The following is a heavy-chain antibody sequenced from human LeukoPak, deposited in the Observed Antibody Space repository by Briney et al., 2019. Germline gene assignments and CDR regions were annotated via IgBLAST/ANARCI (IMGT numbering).Heavy chain of an antibody. J-gene: IGHJ4*02. V-gene: IGHV4-34*01. CDR3: ARALDYYGSGSDLYYFDY. CDR2: INHSGST. D-gene: IGHD3-10*01. CDR1: GGSFSGYY. Sequence: SETLSLTCAVYGGSFSGYYWSWIRQPPGKGLEWIGEINHSGSTNYNPSLKSRVTISVDTSKNQFSLKLSSVTAADTAVYYCARALDYYGSGSDLYYFDYWGQGTLVTVSS.